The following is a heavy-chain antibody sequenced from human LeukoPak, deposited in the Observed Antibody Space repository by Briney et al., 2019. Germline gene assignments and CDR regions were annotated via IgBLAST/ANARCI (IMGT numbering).Heavy chain of an antibody. J-gene: IGHJ4*02. V-gene: IGHV4-34*01. CDR3: AREDYYFDS. Sequence: SETLSLTCSAYGGSITAYYWSWIRQPPGKGLEWIGEINHSRGTKYNPSLESRVTILLDASKNEFSLNLNSVTAADTAAYYCAREDYYFDSWGQGTLVTVSS. CDR2: INHSRGT. CDR1: GGSITAYY.